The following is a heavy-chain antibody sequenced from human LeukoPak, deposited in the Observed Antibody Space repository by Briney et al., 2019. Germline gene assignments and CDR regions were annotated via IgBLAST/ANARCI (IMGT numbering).Heavy chain of an antibody. D-gene: IGHD2-15*01. CDR3: ARDLGYCGGSTCYVGYFDY. Sequence: GGSLRLSCEASGFTVSSNYMNWVRQAPGKGLEWVSIIESNGNTHYADSVKGRFTISRDNSKNTLYLQMNSLRAEDTAVYYCARDLGYCGGSTCYVGYFDYWGQGTQVTVSS. J-gene: IGHJ4*02. V-gene: IGHV3-66*01. CDR2: IESNGNT. CDR1: GFTVSSNY.